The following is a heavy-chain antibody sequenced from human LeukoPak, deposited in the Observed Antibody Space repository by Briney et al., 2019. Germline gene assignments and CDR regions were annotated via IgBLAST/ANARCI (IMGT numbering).Heavy chain of an antibody. D-gene: IGHD1-26*01. CDR2: ISGSGGST. Sequence: GGSLRLSCAASVFTFSSYAMSWVRQAPGKGLEWVSAISGSGGSTYYADSVKGRFTISRDNSKNTLYLQMNSLRAEDTAVYYCAKDMDSGSYYFRYWVQGTLVTVSS. V-gene: IGHV3-23*01. CDR1: VFTFSSYA. CDR3: AKDMDSGSYYFRY. J-gene: IGHJ4*02.